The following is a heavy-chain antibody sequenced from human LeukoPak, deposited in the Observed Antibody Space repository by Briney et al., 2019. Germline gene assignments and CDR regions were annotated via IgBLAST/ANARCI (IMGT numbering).Heavy chain of an antibody. V-gene: IGHV3-11*04. CDR3: ARDRGRDSSGYYYDALAGY. D-gene: IGHD3-22*01. CDR2: ISSSGSTI. CDR1: GFTFSDYY. Sequence: PGGSLRLSCAASGFTFSDYYMSWIRQAPGKGLEWVSYISSSGSTIYYADSVKGRFTISRDNAKISLYLQMNSLRAEDTAVYYCARDRGRDSSGYYYDALAGYWAQGTLVTVSS. J-gene: IGHJ4*02.